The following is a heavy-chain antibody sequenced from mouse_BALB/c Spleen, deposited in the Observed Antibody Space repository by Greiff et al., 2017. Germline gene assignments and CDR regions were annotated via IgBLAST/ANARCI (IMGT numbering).Heavy chain of an antibody. CDR2: IWSGGST. CDR1: GFSLTSYG. J-gene: IGHJ4*01. CDR3: ARRSITGYAMED. V-gene: IGHV2-2*02. Sequence: QVQLQQSGPGLVQPSQCLSITCTVSGFSLTSYGVHWVRQSPGQGLEWLGVIWSGGSTDYNSAFISRLSISKYNSKCQVFFKMNSLQANDTAIYYCARRSITGYAMEDGGEGTSGTVAS. D-gene: IGHD1-2*01.